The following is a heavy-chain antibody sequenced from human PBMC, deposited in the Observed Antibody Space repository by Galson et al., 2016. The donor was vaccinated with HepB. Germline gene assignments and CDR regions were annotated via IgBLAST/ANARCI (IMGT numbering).Heavy chain of an antibody. D-gene: IGHD3-10*01. CDR3: ARGLGGTARFEY. CDR2: ISSGSSEI. V-gene: IGHV3-21*01. CDR1: GFTFRTYT. Sequence: SLRLSCAASGFTFRTYTMNWVRQAPGRGLEWVSAISSGSSEIHYADSVRGRLTISRDTAKNALYLQMDSLRVEDTAVYYCARGLGGTARFEYWGQGILVTVSS. J-gene: IGHJ4*02.